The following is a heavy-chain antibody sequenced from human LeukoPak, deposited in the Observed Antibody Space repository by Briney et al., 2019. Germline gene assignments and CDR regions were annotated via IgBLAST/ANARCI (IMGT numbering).Heavy chain of an antibody. Sequence: PSETLSLTCAVYGGPFSGYYWSWISQPPAKGLEWMGEINHHGSTNYNPSLTRRGPISVDTSKNQFSLKLSSVTAADTAVYYCAGGAYSVHVIPPPGAFYIWGQGTMVTVSS. V-gene: IGHV4-34*01. J-gene: IGHJ3*02. CDR2: INHHGST. D-gene: IGHD1-1*01. CDR1: GGPFSGYY. CDR3: AGGAYSVHVIPPPGAFYI.